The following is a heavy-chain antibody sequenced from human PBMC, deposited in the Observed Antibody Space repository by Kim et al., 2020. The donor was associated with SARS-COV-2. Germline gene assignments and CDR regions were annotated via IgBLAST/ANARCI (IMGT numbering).Heavy chain of an antibody. Sequence: GGSLRLSCSASGFTFSTYSMTWVRQAPGKGPEWVSYISSTSTIISYADSVKGRFTISRDNAKNSLYLQMNSLRAENTAVYYCASGFFASGTNYWGQGTL. CDR2: ISSTSTII. CDR3: ASGFFASGTNY. D-gene: IGHD3-10*01. V-gene: IGHV3-48*04. J-gene: IGHJ4*02. CDR1: GFTFSTYS.